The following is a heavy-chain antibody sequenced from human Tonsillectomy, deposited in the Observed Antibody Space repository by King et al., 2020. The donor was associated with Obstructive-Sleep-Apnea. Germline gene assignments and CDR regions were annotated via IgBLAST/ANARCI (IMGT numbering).Heavy chain of an antibody. CDR2: ISWNSGDK. CDR1: GFIFENYA. Sequence: VQLVESGGGLVQPGGSLRLSCAASGFIFENYAMHWVRQVPGKGLEWVSGISWNSGDKGYADSVKGRFTISRDDAKNSLQLQMNSLRAEDTALYYCAKDRYSDNSGYYFDSWGRGTLVTVSS. D-gene: IGHD2-15*01. V-gene: IGHV3-9*01. CDR3: AKDRYSDNSGYYFDS. J-gene: IGHJ4*02.